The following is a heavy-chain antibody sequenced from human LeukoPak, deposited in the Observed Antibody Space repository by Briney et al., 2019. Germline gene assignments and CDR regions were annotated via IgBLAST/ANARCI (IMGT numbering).Heavy chain of an antibody. V-gene: IGHV3-48*01. CDR2: ISSSSSTI. CDR1: GSTFRLYS. D-gene: IGHD3-9*01. J-gene: IGHJ4*02. Sequence: GGSLRLSCAASGSTFRLYSMNWVRQAPGKGLEWVSYISSSSSTISYADSVEGRFTISRDNARNSLSLQINSLRAEDTAVYYCARDPGLTGYYFDYWGQGTLVTVSS. CDR3: ARDPGLTGYYFDY.